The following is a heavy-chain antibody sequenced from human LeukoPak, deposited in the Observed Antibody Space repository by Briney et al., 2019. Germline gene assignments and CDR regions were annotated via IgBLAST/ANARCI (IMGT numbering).Heavy chain of an antibody. CDR3: AADPFYYYDSSGSPYGMDV. D-gene: IGHD3-22*01. CDR2: ISAYNGNT. CDR1: GYTFTSYG. V-gene: IGHV1-18*01. J-gene: IGHJ6*02. Sequence: VSVKVSCKASGYTFTSYGISWVRQAPGQGLEWMGWISAYNGNTNYAQKLQGRVTMTTDTSTSTAYMELSSLRSEDTAVYYCAADPFYYYDSSGSPYGMDVWGQGTTVTVSS.